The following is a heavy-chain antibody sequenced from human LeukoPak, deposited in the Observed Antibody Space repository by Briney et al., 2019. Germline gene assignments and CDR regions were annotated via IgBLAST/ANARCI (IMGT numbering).Heavy chain of an antibody. CDR2: IYPGDSET. Sequence: GESLKISCKGSGYSFTSYWIGWVRQMPGKGLEWMGIIYPGDSETRYSPSFQGQVTISADKSISTAYLQWSSLKASDTAMYYCARLVEGIAAAGTPAGWFDPWGQGTLVTVSS. CDR3: ARLVEGIAAAGTPAGWFDP. CDR1: GYSFTSYW. V-gene: IGHV5-51*01. D-gene: IGHD6-13*01. J-gene: IGHJ5*02.